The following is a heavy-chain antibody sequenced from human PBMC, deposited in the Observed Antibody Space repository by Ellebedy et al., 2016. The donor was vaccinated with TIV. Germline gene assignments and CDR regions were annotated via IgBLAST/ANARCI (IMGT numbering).Heavy chain of an antibody. CDR1: GFTFTSYW. CDR3: GRGRGP. Sequence: GESLKISCAASGFTFTSYWMSWVRQAPGKGLEWVANIKQDASEIYYVDSVKGRFTISRENAKTSVYLQMNSLRGEDTAVYYCGRGRGPWGKGILVTVSS. J-gene: IGHJ4*02. V-gene: IGHV3-7*03. D-gene: IGHD3-10*01. CDR2: IKQDASEI.